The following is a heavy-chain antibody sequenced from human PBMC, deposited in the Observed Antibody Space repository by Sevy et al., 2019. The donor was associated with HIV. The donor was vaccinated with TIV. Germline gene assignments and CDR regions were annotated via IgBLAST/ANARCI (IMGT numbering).Heavy chain of an antibody. V-gene: IGHV3-9*01. J-gene: IGHJ3*02. CDR2: ISWNSGSI. Sequence: GGSLRLSCAASGFTFDDYAMHWVRQAPGKGLEWVSDISWNSGSIAYADSVKGRFTISRDNAKNSLYLQMNSLRPEDTALYYCAKERELPSDALDIWGQGTMVTVSS. CDR1: GFTFDDYA. CDR3: AKERELPSDALDI. D-gene: IGHD1-26*01.